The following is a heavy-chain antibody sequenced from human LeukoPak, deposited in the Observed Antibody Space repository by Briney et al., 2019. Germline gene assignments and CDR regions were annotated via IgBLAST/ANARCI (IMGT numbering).Heavy chain of an antibody. J-gene: IGHJ4*02. CDR2: IKLDGSEK. D-gene: IGHD3-22*01. V-gene: IGHV3-7*01. CDR3: ARDFSGKYYYDSSGYLY. Sequence: GGSLRLSCAASGFTFSSYWMSWVRQAPGKGLEWVANIKLDGSEKYYVDSVKGRFTISRDNAKNSLYLQMNSLRAEDTAVYYCARDFSGKYYYDSSGYLYWGQGTLVTVSS. CDR1: GFTFSSYW.